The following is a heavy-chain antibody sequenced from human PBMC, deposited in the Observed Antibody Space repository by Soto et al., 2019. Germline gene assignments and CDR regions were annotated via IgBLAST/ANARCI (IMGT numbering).Heavy chain of an antibody. CDR3: ARVLANARTPLYGMDV. CDR2: ISSSSSYI. Sequence: PGGSLRLSCAASGFTFSSYSMNWVRQAPGKGLEWVSSISSSSSYIYYADSVKGRFTISRDNAKNSLYLQMNSLRAEDTAVYYCARVLANARTPLYGMDVWGQGTTVTVSS. CDR1: GFTFSSYS. V-gene: IGHV3-21*01. J-gene: IGHJ6*02.